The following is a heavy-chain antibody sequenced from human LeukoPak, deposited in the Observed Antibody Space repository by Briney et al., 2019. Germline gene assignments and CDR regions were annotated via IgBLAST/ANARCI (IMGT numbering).Heavy chain of an antibody. D-gene: IGHD3-22*01. J-gene: IGHJ4*02. CDR1: GYTFTGYY. V-gene: IGHV1-2*02. CDR3: ARDSPHYYDSSGYDY. CDR2: INPNSGGT. Sequence: GASVKVSCKASGYTFTGYYMHWVRQAPGQGLEWMGWINPNSGGTNYAHKFQGRVTMTRDTSISTAYMELSRLRSDDTAVYYCARDSPHYYDSSGYDYWGQGTLVTVSS.